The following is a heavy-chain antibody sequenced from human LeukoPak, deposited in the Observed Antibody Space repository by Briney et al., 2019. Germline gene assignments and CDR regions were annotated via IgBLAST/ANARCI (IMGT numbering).Heavy chain of an antibody. V-gene: IGHV1-18*01. CDR2: ISAYNGNT. D-gene: IGHD2-8*01. CDR1: GYTFTSYG. CDR3: ARAGIVLMVYAGGPHYGMDV. J-gene: IGHJ6*02. Sequence: GASVKVSCKASGYTFTSYGISWGRQAPGQGLEWMGWISAYNGNTNYAQKLQGRVTMTTDTSSSTAYMELRSLRSDDTAVYYCARAGIVLMVYAGGPHYGMDVWGQGTTVTVSS.